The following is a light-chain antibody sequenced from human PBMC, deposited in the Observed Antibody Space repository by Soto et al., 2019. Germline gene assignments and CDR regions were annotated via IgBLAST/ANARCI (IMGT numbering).Light chain of an antibody. CDR1: QSVFFSSNNKNY. CDR2: WAS. CDR3: QQYFASPPTYT. V-gene: IGKV4-1*01. J-gene: IGKJ2*01. Sequence: DIVMTQSPDSLAVSLGERATINCKSSQSVFFSSNNKNYLAWYQHKPGQLPKLLIYWASTRESGVPDRLSGSGSVSDFTLPLSNLQAEDVAVYYCQQYFASPPTYTFGQGTKLEIK.